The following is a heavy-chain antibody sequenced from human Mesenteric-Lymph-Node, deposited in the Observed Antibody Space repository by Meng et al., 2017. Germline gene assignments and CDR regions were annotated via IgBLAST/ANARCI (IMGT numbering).Heavy chain of an antibody. D-gene: IGHD4-17*01. CDR3: TTWGRGYGDQGGY. CDR1: GFTVSSNY. Sequence: GGSLRLSCAASGFTVSSNYMSWVRQAPGKGLEWVSVIYSGGSTYYADSVKGRFTISRHNSKNTLYLQMNSLKTEDTAVYYCTTWGRGYGDQGGYWGQGTLVTVSS. J-gene: IGHJ4*02. CDR2: IYSGGST. V-gene: IGHV3-53*01.